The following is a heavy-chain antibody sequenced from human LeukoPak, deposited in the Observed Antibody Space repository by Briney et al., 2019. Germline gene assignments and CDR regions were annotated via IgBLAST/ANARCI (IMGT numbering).Heavy chain of an antibody. Sequence: GGSLRLSCAASGFTFSISDMHWVRQAPGKGLQWVAFISYDGSKKHCADSVQGRCTISRDNSKNTLSLQLNSLRADDTAVFYCTKGLLSWGQGTLLTV. V-gene: IGHV3-30*02. CDR1: GFTFSISD. CDR3: TKGLLS. CDR2: ISYDGSKK. J-gene: IGHJ5*02.